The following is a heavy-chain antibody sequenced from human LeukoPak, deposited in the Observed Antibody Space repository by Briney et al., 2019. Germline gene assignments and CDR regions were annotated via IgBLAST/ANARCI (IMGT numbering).Heavy chain of an antibody. V-gene: IGHV3-48*03. CDR2: ISTTGSSI. Sequence: HPGGSLRLSCAASGFTFSSYEMNWVRQAPGKGLEWVSYISTTGSSIYYADSVKGRFTISRDNVKNLLYLQMNSLRAEDTAVYYCARDGDYGDYVGPLDYWGQGTLVTVSS. CDR3: ARDGDYGDYVGPLDY. J-gene: IGHJ4*02. CDR1: GFTFSSYE. D-gene: IGHD4-17*01.